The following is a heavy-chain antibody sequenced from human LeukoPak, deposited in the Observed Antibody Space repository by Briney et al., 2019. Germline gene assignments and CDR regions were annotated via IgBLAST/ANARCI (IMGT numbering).Heavy chain of an antibody. V-gene: IGHV3-48*01. D-gene: IGHD6-6*01. CDR1: GFTFSTYS. CDR2: ISSSTTNM. CDR3: AREYSSSSGRSFDY. J-gene: IGHJ4*02. Sequence: GGSLRLSCAASGFTFSTYSMNWVRRAPGKGLEWVSYISSSTTNMYYADSVKGRFTISRDNAKNSLYLQMNSLRAEDTAVYYCAREYSSSSGRSFDYWGQGTLVTVSS.